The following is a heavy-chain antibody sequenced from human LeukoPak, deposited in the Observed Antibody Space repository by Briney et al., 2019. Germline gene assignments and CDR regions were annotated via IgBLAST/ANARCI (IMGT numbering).Heavy chain of an antibody. V-gene: IGHV3-23*01. CDR1: GFTFSNYA. J-gene: IGHJ5*02. Sequence: PGGSLRLSCAASGFTFSNYAMSWVRQAPGKGLEWVSIISGSGGSTYYADSVKGRFTISRDNSKDTLYLQMNSLRAEDTAVYYCAKFGVSSSWYYGRAGFDPWGQGTLVTVSS. CDR2: ISGSGGST. D-gene: IGHD6-13*01. CDR3: AKFGVSSSWYYGRAGFDP.